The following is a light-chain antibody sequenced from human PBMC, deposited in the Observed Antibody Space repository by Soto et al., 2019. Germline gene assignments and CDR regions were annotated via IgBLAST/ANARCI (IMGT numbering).Light chain of an antibody. CDR3: SSFTNTYSYV. J-gene: IGLJ1*01. CDR2: DVS. Sequence: QSALTRPASVSGSPGQSITISCTGTSGDVGAYNYVSWYQQHPGKAPRLMIYDVSNRPSGASNRFSGSKSGNTASLTISGLQAEDEADYYCSSFTNTYSYVFGTGTKLTVL. V-gene: IGLV2-14*01. CDR1: SGDVGAYNY.